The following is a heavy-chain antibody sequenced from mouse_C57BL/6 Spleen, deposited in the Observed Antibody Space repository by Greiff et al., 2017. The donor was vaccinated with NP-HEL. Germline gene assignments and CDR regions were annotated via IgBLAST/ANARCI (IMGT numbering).Heavy chain of an antibody. CDR1: GYAFSSYW. V-gene: IGHV1-80*01. CDR3: ARSTYYGSSPGYFDY. CDR2: IYPGDGDT. J-gene: IGHJ2*01. Sequence: LQESGAELVKPGASVKISCKASGYAFSSYWMNWVKQRPGKGLEWIGQIYPGDGDTNYNGKFKGKATLTADKSSSTAYMQLSSLTSEDSAVYFCARSTYYGSSPGYFDYWGQGTTLTVSS. D-gene: IGHD1-1*01.